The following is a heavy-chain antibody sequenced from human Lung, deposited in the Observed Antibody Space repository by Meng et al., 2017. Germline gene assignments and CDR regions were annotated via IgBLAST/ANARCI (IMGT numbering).Heavy chain of an antibody. CDR1: GGTFSSYA. Sequence: SVKVPCKASGGTFSSYAISWVRLAPGQGLEWMGGIIPIFGTANYAQKFQGRVTITADEPTSTAYMELSSLRSEDTAVYYCASSVVVIVGPQYYYGMDVWGRGTTVTVSS. D-gene: IGHD3-22*01. V-gene: IGHV1-69*13. CDR3: ASSVVVIVGPQYYYGMDV. CDR2: IIPIFGTA. J-gene: IGHJ6*02.